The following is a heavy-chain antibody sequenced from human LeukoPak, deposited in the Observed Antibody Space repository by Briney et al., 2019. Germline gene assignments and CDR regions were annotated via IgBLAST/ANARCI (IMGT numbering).Heavy chain of an antibody. CDR3: ARGPGDLTSGIAAAGFSLVVRHYFDY. CDR2: INHSGST. D-gene: IGHD6-13*01. V-gene: IGHV4-39*07. Sequence: PSETLSLTCTVSGGSISSSSYYWGWLRQPPGKGLEWIGEINHSGSTNYNPSLKSRVTISVDTSKNQFSLKLSSVTAADTAVYYCARGPGDLTSGIAAAGFSLVVRHYFDYWGQGTLVTVSS. J-gene: IGHJ4*02. CDR1: GGSISSSSYY.